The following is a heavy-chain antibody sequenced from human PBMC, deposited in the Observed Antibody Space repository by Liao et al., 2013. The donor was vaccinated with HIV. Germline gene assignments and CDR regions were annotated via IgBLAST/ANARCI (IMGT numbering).Heavy chain of an antibody. CDR1: GGSISSYY. CDR2: IYYSENT. D-gene: IGHD3-22*01. J-gene: IGHJ4*02. CDR3: ARGPHYYDSSGYYNY. V-gene: IGHV4-59*01. Sequence: QVQLQESGPGLVKPSETLSLTCTVSGGSISSYYWSWIRQPAGKGLEWIGHIYYSENTNYNPSLKSRVTISVDTSKNQFSLKLSSVIAADTAVYYCARGPHYYDSSGYYNYWGQGTLVTVSS.